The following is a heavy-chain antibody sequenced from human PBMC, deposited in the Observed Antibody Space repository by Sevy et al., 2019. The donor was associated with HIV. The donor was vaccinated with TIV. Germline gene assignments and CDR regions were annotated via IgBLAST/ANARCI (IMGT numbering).Heavy chain of an antibody. Sequence: ASVKVSCKASGYTFTSYGISWVRQAPGQGLEWMGWISAYNGNTNYAQKLQGRVTMTTDTSTSTAYMELRSLRSDDTAVYYCARDVYYYASGSNHGGMDVWGQGTTVTVSS. CDR3: ARDVYYYASGSNHGGMDV. D-gene: IGHD3-10*01. J-gene: IGHJ6*02. V-gene: IGHV1-18*01. CDR2: ISAYNGNT. CDR1: GYTFTSYG.